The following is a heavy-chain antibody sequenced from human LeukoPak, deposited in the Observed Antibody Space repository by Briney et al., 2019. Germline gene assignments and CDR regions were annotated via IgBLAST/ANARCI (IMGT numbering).Heavy chain of an antibody. CDR3: AKDRDCSITSCYPDWFDP. J-gene: IGHJ5*02. CDR1: GFTFDDYV. Sequence: GGSLRLSCAASGFTFDDYVMHWVRQAPGKGPEWVSLFSGDGDTTYYADSVKGRFTTSRDNSKNSLYLQMNSLKTEDTALYYCAKDRDCSITSCYPDWFDPWGQGTLVTVSS. V-gene: IGHV3-43*02. D-gene: IGHD2-2*01. CDR2: FSGDGDTT.